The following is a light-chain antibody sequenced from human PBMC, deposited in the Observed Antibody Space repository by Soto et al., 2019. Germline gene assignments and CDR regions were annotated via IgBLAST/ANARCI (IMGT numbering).Light chain of an antibody. CDR1: ALPKQY. J-gene: IGLJ2*01. Sequence: SYELTQPPSVSVSPGQTARITCSGDALPKQYAYWYQQKPGQAPVLVIYKDSERPSGIPERFSGSSSGTTVTLTISGVQAEDEADYYCQSADSSGTVVFGGDTQLTVL. V-gene: IGLV3-25*03. CDR2: KDS. CDR3: QSADSSGTVV.